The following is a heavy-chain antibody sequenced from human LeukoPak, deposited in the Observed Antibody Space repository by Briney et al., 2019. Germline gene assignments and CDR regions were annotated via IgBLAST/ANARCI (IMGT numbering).Heavy chain of an antibody. CDR2: LYYSGST. CDR3: ARLLAVAGGDAFDI. CDR1: GGSISSSSAY. V-gene: IGHV4-61*05. D-gene: IGHD6-19*01. J-gene: IGHJ3*02. Sequence: PSGTLSLTCTVSGGSISSSSAYWGWIRQPPGKGLEWIGYLYYSGSTNYNPSLKSRVTVSVDTSKDQFSLRLSSVTAADTAVYYCARLLAVAGGDAFDIWGQGKMVTVSS.